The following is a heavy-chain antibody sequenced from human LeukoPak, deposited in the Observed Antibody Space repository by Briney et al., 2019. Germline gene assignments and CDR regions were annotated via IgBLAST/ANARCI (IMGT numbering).Heavy chain of an antibody. CDR3: AKDRNSGSYYSPFDY. V-gene: IGHV3-30*18. J-gene: IGHJ4*02. Sequence: GRSLRLSCAASGFTFSSYGMHWVRQAPGKGLEWVAVISYDGSNKYYADSVKGRFIISRDNSKNTLYLQMNSLRAEDTAVYYCAKDRNSGSYYSPFDYWGQGTLVTVSS. D-gene: IGHD1-26*01. CDR1: GFTFSSYG. CDR2: ISYDGSNK.